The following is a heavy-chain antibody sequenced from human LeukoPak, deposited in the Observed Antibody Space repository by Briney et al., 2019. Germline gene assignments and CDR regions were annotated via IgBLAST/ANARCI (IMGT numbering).Heavy chain of an antibody. V-gene: IGHV3-21*01. J-gene: IGHJ1*01. D-gene: IGHD3-16*01. CDR3: GRAFPPLRTSSAGDL. Sequence: GGSLRLSCPASGFSFSDYDMNWVRQAPGKGLEWVSAISGRSSHVYYGESVKGRFTISRDNAKNSLYLQLDSLGVEDTAVYYCGRAFPPLRTSSAGDLWGQGTLVTVS. CDR2: ISGRSSHV. CDR1: GFSFSDYD.